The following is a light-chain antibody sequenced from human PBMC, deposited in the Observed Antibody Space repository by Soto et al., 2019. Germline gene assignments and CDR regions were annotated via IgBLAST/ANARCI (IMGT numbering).Light chain of an antibody. CDR2: KAS. Sequence: DIQMTQSPSTLSASVGDRVTITCRASQRISSWLAWYQQKPGKAPKLLIYKASSLESGVPLRFSGSGSGTEFTITISSLQADDFATYYCQQYNSYPFTVGPGTKVDIK. J-gene: IGKJ3*01. CDR3: QQYNSYPFT. V-gene: IGKV1-5*03. CDR1: QRISSW.